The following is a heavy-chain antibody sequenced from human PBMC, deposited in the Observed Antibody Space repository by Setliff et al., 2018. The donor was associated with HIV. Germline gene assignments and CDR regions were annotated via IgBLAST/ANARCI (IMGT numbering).Heavy chain of an antibody. V-gene: IGHV1-8*01. CDR3: ARGRYNSRIDV. Sequence: GASVKVSCKASGSTFSTYDFNWVRQAAGQGLEWMGWMSPKNNGSGFAQKFQARLTMTWNTSTNTAYMELRSLTSDDTAVYYCARGRYNSRIDVWGQGTTVTVSS. J-gene: IGHJ6*02. CDR1: GSTFSTYD. CDR2: MSPKNNGS. D-gene: IGHD5-18*01.